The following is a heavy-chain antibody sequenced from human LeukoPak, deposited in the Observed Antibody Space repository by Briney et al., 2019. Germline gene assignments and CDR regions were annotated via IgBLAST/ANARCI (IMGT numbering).Heavy chain of an antibody. CDR1: GGSISSYY. D-gene: IGHD2-2*01. V-gene: IGHV4-39*07. Sequence: SETLSLTCTVSGGSISSYYWSWIRQPLGKGLEWIGSIYYSGSTYYNPSLKSRVTISVDTSKNQFSLKLSSVTAADTAVYYCARLVSNSDAFDIWGQGTMVTVSS. J-gene: IGHJ3*02. CDR2: IYYSGST. CDR3: ARLVSNSDAFDI.